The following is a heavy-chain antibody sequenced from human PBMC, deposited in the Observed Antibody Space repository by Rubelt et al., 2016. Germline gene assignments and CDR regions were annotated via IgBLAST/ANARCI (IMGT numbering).Heavy chain of an antibody. CDR2: IWYDGSDK. Sequence: GRSLRLSCAPSGFIFSNYAMHWVRQAPGKGLEWVAIIWYDGSDKYYSDSVKGRFTISRDNSKNTLYLQMNSLRAEDTAVYYCARDVIPYYYYGMDVWGQGTTVTVSS. CDR3: ARDVIPYYYYGMDV. J-gene: IGHJ6*02. CDR1: GFIFSNYA. D-gene: IGHD3-16*02. V-gene: IGHV3-33*01.